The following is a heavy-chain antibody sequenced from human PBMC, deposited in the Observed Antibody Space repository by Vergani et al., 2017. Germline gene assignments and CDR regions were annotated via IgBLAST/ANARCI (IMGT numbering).Heavy chain of an antibody. CDR3: AKQSEVAGPGDY. CDR2: IYTSGST. V-gene: IGHV4-61*02. D-gene: IGHD6-19*01. CDR1: GGSISSGSYY. Sequence: QVQLQESGPGLVKPSQTLSLTCTVSGGSISSGSYYWSWIRQPAGKGLEWIGRIYTSGSTNYNPSLKSRVTISVDTSKNQFSLKLSSVTAADTAVYYCAKQSEVAGPGDYWGQGTLVTVSS. J-gene: IGHJ4*02.